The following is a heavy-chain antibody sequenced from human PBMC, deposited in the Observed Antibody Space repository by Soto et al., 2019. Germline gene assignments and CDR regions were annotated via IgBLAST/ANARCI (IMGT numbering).Heavy chain of an antibody. V-gene: IGHV3-13*01. D-gene: IGHD3-16*01. CDR1: GFTFSYYD. CDR3: ARGLLGAIDF. Sequence: EVQLVESGGALVPPGGSLRLSCAASGFTFSYYDMHWVRQAEGKGLEWVAAIGTSDDTYYADSVQCRFSISREDAKVSLYIQMSSLRAEDTAVYECARGLLGAIDFWGQGTLVTVSS. J-gene: IGHJ4*02. CDR2: IGTSDDT.